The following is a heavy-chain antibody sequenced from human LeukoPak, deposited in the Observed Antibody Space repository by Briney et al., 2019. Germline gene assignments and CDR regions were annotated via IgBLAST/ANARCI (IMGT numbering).Heavy chain of an antibody. Sequence: ASVKAFCKASGGTFSSYTISWVRQAPGQGLEWMGRIIPILGIANYAQKFQGRVTITADKSTSTAYMELSSLRSEDTAVYYCASSGDGYNSNAFDIWGQGTMVTVSS. J-gene: IGHJ3*02. CDR3: ASSGDGYNSNAFDI. D-gene: IGHD5-24*01. CDR1: GGTFSSYT. V-gene: IGHV1-69*02. CDR2: IIPILGIA.